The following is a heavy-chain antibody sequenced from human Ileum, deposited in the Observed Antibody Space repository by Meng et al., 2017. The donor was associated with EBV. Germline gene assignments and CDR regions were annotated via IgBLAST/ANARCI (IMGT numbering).Heavy chain of an antibody. Sequence: QAQLAVSGGEAKKPGASVKVSCKASGYTFTNYGITWVRQAPRQGLEWMGWISAYNGNTNYAQTLQGRVTMTTDTSTSTAYMELGSLRSDDTAVYYCARVEVGITSGDYWGQGTLVTVSS. J-gene: IGHJ4*02. CDR2: ISAYNGNT. CDR3: ARVEVGITSGDY. D-gene: IGHD1-26*01. CDR1: GYTFTNYG. V-gene: IGHV1-18*01.